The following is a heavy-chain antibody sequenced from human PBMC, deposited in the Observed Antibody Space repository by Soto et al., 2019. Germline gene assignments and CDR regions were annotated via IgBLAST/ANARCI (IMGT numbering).Heavy chain of an antibody. CDR1: GYSISSGYY. CDR3: ARGWPRYFDWSQPYYGMDV. Sequence: LSLTCAVSGYSISSGYYWGWIRQPPGKGLEWIGSIYHSGSTYYNPSLKSRVTISVDTSKNQFSLKLSSVTAADTAVYYCARGWPRYFDWSQPYYGMDVWGQGTTVTVSS. D-gene: IGHD3-9*01. CDR2: IYHSGST. J-gene: IGHJ6*02. V-gene: IGHV4-38-2*01.